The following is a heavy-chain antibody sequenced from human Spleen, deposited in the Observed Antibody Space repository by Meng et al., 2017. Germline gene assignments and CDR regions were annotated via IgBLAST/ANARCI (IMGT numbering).Heavy chain of an antibody. J-gene: IGHJ4*02. D-gene: IGHD4-11*01. Sequence: VPLQNRAAGLFNPSDTPSLPCAVYGGSFSGYYWSWIRQPPGKGLEWIGEINHSGSTNYNPSLESRATISVDTSQNNLSLKLSSVTAADSAVYYCARGPTTMAHDFDYWGQGTLVTVSS. CDR1: GGSFSGYY. CDR2: INHSGST. CDR3: ARGPTTMAHDFDY. V-gene: IGHV4-34*01.